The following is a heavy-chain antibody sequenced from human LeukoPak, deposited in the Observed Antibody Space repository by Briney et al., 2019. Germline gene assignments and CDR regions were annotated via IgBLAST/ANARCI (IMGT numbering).Heavy chain of an antibody. CDR1: GDSVSSNSAA. D-gene: IGHD6-19*01. Sequence: SQTLSLTCAISGDSVSSNSAAWNWIRQSPSRGLEWLGRTYYRSKWYNDYAVSVKSRITINPDTSKNQFSLQLNSVTPEDTAVYYCARSFRAPLTYSSGNFDYWGQGTLVTVSS. V-gene: IGHV6-1*01. CDR2: TYYRSKWYN. J-gene: IGHJ4*02. CDR3: ARSFRAPLTYSSGNFDY.